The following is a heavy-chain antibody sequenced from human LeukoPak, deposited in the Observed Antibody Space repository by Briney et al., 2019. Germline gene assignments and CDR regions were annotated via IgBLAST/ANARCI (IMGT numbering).Heavy chain of an antibody. J-gene: IGHJ4*02. CDR2: ISYDGSIK. D-gene: IGHD6-19*01. CDR1: GFTFSTYW. CDR3: ARGFGKIQSSGWSDY. V-gene: IGHV3-30-3*01. Sequence: GGSLRLSCAASGFTFSTYWVRWVRQAPGKGLEWVAVISYDGSIKYYADSVRGGFTISRDNSKNTLYLQMNRLRAEDTAVYFFARGFGKIQSSGWSDYWGQGTLVTVSS.